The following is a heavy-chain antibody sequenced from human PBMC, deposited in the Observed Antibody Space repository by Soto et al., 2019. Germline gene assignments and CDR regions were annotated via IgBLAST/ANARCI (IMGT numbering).Heavy chain of an antibody. D-gene: IGHD2-2*01. CDR3: ARVVPGAEAWFGP. J-gene: IGHJ5*02. Sequence: ASVKISGKTSGYTFSNYGITWVRQAPGQPLECLGWISLYSDGTNYAQKFQGRVSMTTETSTTTEYMELRSLRSDDTAVYYFARVVPGAEAWFGPWGEGTLVTGS. V-gene: IGHV1-18*01. CDR1: GYTFSNYG. CDR2: ISLYSDGT.